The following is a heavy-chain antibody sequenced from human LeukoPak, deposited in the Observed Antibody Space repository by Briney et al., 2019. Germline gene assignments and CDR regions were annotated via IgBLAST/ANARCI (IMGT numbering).Heavy chain of an antibody. V-gene: IGHV4-39*07. CDR1: SGSISTSNYY. D-gene: IGHD2-21*01. Sequence: SETLSLTCTVSSGSISTSNYYWGWIRQSPGKGLEWIGTIYHSGSTYYNPSLKSRVTISVDTSKNQISLRLSSVTAADTAIYYCARGNSDRFPPYMDYWGQGILVIVSS. CDR2: IYHSGST. J-gene: IGHJ4*02. CDR3: ARGNSDRFPPYMDY.